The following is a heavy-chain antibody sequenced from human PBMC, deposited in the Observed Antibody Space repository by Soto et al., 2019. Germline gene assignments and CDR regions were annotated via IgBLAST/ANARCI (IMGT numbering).Heavy chain of an antibody. CDR2: VNHRGET. CDR3: ARGKRMQLWLKSYFDT. J-gene: IGHJ4*02. V-gene: IGHV4-34*02. CDR1: GGSFTGYF. Sequence: QVQLQQWGAGLLKPSETLSLTCAVYGGSFTGYFMSWIRQSPGKGLEWIGEVNHRGETNYSPSLKSRLTISGDTSKNHSSLKLNSVTAADTAVYYSARGKRMQLWLKSYFDTWGQGTPVTVSS. D-gene: IGHD5-18*01.